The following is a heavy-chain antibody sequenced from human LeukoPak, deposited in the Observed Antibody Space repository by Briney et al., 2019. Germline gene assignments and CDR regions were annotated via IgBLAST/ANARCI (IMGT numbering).Heavy chain of an antibody. CDR2: MSSSSRDI. D-gene: IGHD6-19*01. J-gene: IGHJ4*02. CDR1: GFIFSSYT. CDR3: ARAVAYFDY. V-gene: IGHV3-21*01. Sequence: PGGSLRLSCAASGFIFSSYTMNWVRQAPGKGLEWVSSMSSSSRDIYYADSVKGRFTISRDNAKRLLYLQMNSLRAEDTAVYYCARAVAYFDYWGQGTLVTVSS.